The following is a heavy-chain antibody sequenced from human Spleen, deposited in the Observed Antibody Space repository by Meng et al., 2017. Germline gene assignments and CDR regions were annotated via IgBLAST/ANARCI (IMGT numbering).Heavy chain of an antibody. J-gene: IGHJ4*02. V-gene: IGHV3-11*04. CDR1: GFTFSDYY. CDR3: ARAIAVAGPVDY. Sequence: QVQLVESGGGLVKPGGSLRLSCAASGFTFSDYYMSWIRQAPGKGLEWISYISTSGNTIYYTDSVKGRFAISRDNAKNSLYLQMNSLRAGDTAVYYCARAIAVAGPVDYWGQGTLVTVSS. D-gene: IGHD6-19*01. CDR2: ISTSGNTI.